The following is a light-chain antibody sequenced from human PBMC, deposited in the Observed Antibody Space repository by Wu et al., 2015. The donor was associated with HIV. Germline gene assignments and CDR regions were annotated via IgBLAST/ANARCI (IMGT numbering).Light chain of an antibody. CDR3: QHGRNWPYT. J-gene: IGKJ2*01. CDR2: DAS. V-gene: IGKV3-11*01. Sequence: EIVLTQSPVTLSLSPGERATLSCRASQSVSNYLAWYQQKPGQAPRLLIHDASHRNTGVPARFSGSGSGTDFTLTISSLQPEDFAVYYCQHGRNWPYTFGQGTKLEIK. CDR1: QSVSNY.